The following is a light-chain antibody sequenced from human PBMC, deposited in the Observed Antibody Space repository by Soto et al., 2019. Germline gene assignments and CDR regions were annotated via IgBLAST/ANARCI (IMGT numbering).Light chain of an antibody. Sequence: DIQMTQSPSSLSASVGDRVTITCRASQTIDTYLNWYQQRPGKAPNLLIYAASNLQSGVPSRFTGSGSGTDFTLAITSLQREDFATYYCQQSFNTPITFGQGTRLEIQ. J-gene: IGKJ5*01. CDR2: AAS. CDR1: QTIDTY. CDR3: QQSFNTPIT. V-gene: IGKV1-39*01.